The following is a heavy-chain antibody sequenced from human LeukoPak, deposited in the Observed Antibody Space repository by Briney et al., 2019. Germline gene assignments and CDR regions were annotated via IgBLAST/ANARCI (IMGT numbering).Heavy chain of an antibody. Sequence: PGGSLRLSCAASGFTFSSYWMHWVRQAPGKGPVWVSRINSDGSSTSYADSVKGRFTISRDNAKNTLYLQMNSLRAEDTAVYYCARGLPRFSGWYFLRRFPDGMDVWGQGTTVTVSS. CDR2: INSDGSST. V-gene: IGHV3-74*01. CDR3: ARGLPRFSGWYFLRRFPDGMDV. J-gene: IGHJ6*02. CDR1: GFTFSSYW. D-gene: IGHD6-19*01.